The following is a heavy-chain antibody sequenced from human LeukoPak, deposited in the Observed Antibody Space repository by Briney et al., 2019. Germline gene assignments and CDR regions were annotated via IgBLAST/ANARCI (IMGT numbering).Heavy chain of an antibody. J-gene: IGHJ4*02. CDR3: AGLEGRYSTDWFYFFDY. CDR2: MYLGGTT. V-gene: IGHV4-4*02. CDR1: GGSISSLNL. Sequence: SGTLSLTCIVSGGSISSLNLWSWLRQPPGKGLEWIGEMYLGGTTNFNPPLKSRVTILIDKSKNQLSLQLTSVTAADTAVYYCAGLEGRYSTDWFYFFDYWGQGALVTVSS. D-gene: IGHD6-19*01.